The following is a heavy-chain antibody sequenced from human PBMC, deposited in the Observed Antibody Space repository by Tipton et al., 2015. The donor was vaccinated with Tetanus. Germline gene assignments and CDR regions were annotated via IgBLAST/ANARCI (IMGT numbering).Heavy chain of an antibody. CDR2: IYPGDADT. Sequence: QLVQSGGEVKKPGESLKISCKGSGYIFNNYWIGWVRQKPGKGLEWMGIIYPGDADTRYSPSFQGQVTITVDKSINTAYLQWSSLKASDTTMFYCARAHCTDGVCNFDFWGQGALVTVAS. CDR3: ARAHCTDGVCNFDF. V-gene: IGHV5-51*01. D-gene: IGHD2-8*01. CDR1: GYIFNNYW. J-gene: IGHJ4*02.